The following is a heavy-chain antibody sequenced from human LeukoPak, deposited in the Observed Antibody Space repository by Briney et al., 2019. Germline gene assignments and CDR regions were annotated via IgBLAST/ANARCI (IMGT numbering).Heavy chain of an antibody. V-gene: IGHV3-23*01. J-gene: IGHJ4*02. CDR3: ASSRYYYGSGSYYDFDY. D-gene: IGHD3-10*01. Sequence: GGSLRLSWAASGFTFSSYGLSWVRQAPGKGLEWVSAISGSGGSTYYADSVKGRFTISRDNSKNTLYLQMNSLRAEDTAVYYCASSRYYYGSGSYYDFDYWGQGTLVTVSS. CDR2: ISGSGGST. CDR1: GFTFSSYG.